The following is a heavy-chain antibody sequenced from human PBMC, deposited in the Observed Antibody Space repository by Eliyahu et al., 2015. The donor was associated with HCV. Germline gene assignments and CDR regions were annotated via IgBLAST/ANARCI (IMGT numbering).Heavy chain of an antibody. CDR2: ISGSGGST. Sequence: EVQLLDSGGGLVQPGGSLRLSCAASGFTFADYAMXWVRQAPGKGLEWVSAISGSGGSTYYADSVKGRFTISRDNSKNTLYLQMNSLRAEDTAVYYCAKDPGRGFGDYGWGQGTLVTVSS. CDR3: AKDPGRGFGDYG. D-gene: IGHD4-17*01. V-gene: IGHV3-23*01. J-gene: IGHJ4*02. CDR1: GFTFADYA.